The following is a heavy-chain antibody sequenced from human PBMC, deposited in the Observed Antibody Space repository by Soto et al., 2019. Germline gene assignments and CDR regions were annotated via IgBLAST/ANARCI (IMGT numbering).Heavy chain of an antibody. CDR1: GFTFSSYG. CDR3: AKLDSGGGSGYSDY. Sequence: QVQLMESGGGVVQPGRSLRLSCAASGFTFSSYGMHWVRQAPGKGLEWVAVTSYDGSNKYYGDSVKGRFTISRDNSKNTLYLQMNSLRAEDTAVYYWAKLDSGGGSGYSDYWGQGTLVTVSS. J-gene: IGHJ4*02. CDR2: TSYDGSNK. V-gene: IGHV3-30*18. D-gene: IGHD3-3*01.